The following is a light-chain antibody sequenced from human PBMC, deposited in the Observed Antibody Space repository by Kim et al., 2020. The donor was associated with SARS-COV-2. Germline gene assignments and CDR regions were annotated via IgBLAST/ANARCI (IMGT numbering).Light chain of an antibody. V-gene: IGKV1-39*01. CDR1: QTISTY. Sequence: DIQMTQSPSSLFASVGDRVTITCRASQTISTYVNWYQQTPGKAPKLLIYGASTLHSGVPSRFSGSGSGTDFTLTISSLQPEDFATYYCQQSYSTPYTFGQGTKLEI. CDR2: GAS. J-gene: IGKJ2*01. CDR3: QQSYSTPYT.